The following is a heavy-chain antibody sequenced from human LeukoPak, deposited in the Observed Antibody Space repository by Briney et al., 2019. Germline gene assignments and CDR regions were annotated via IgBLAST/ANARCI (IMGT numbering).Heavy chain of an antibody. CDR3: ARVGLGYCSSTSCSPFDP. CDR2: ISAYNGNT. CDR1: GYTFTSYG. D-gene: IGHD2-2*01. J-gene: IGHJ5*02. V-gene: IGHV1-18*01. Sequence: ASVKVSCKASGYTFTSYGISWVRQAPGQGLEWMGWISAYNGNTNYAQKLQGRVTMTTDTSTSTAYMELRSLRSDDTAVYYCARVGLGYCSSTSCSPFDPWGQGTLVTVSS.